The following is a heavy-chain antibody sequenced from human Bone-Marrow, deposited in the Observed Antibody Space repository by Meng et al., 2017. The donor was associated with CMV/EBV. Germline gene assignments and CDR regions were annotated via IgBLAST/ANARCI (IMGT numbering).Heavy chain of an antibody. V-gene: IGHV1-18*01. CDR2: ISAYNGNT. J-gene: IGHJ4*02. Sequence: QVQVGQFGAEVKKPGASVKVPCKASGYTFTSYGISWVRQAPGQGLEWMGWISAYNGNTNYAQKLQGRVTMTTDTSTSTAYMELRSLRSDDTAVYYCARDDGDCSSTSCYAGMASEWGQGTLVTVSS. CDR3: ARDDGDCSSTSCYAGMASE. D-gene: IGHD2-2*01. CDR1: GYTFTSYG.